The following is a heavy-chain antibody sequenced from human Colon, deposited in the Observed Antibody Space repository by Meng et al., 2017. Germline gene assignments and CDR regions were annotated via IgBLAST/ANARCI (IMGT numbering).Heavy chain of an antibody. CDR1: GFTLGDAW. D-gene: IGHD1-26*01. CDR3: TTDLQACGRYWFNYY. Sequence: GGSLRLSCAASGFTLGDAWMIWVRQAPGKGLEWVGRIKNKAAGGTIDYAAPVRGRFTISKDDSKNTLYLQMNSLKPEDTAVYFCTTDLQACGRYWFNYYWGQGTLVTVSS. CDR2: IKNKAAGGTI. V-gene: IGHV3-15*01. J-gene: IGHJ4*02.